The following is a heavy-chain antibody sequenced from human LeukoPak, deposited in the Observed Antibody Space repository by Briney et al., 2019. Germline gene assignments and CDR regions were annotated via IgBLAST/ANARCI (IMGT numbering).Heavy chain of an antibody. D-gene: IGHD3-10*01. J-gene: IGHJ3*02. CDR3: AREEGGSGKIDAFDI. Sequence: ASVKVSCKAFGGTFSSYAISWVRQAPGQGLEWMGGIIPIFGTANYAQKFQGRVTITADKSTSTAYMELSSLRSEDTAVYYCAREEGGSGKIDAFDIWGQGTMVTVSS. CDR1: GGTFSSYA. V-gene: IGHV1-69*06. CDR2: IIPIFGTA.